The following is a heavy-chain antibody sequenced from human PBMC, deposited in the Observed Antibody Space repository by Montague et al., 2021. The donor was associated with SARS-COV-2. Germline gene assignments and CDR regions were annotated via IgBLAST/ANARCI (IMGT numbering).Heavy chain of an antibody. CDR3: ARDLGSYYGMDV. V-gene: IGHV3-30*04. CDR1: GFTFSSYA. CDR2: ISYDGSNK. J-gene: IGHJ6*02. Sequence: SLRLSCAASGFTFSSYAMHWVRQAPGKGLEWVAVISYDGSNKYYADSVKGQFTISRDNSKNTLYLQMNSLRAEDTAVYYCARDLGSYYGMDVWGQGTTVTVSS.